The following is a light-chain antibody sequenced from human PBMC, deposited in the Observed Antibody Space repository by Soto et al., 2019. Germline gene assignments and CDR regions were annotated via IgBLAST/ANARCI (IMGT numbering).Light chain of an antibody. J-gene: IGLJ2*01. CDR2: EGS. V-gene: IGLV2-23*01. Sequence: QSVLTQPASVSGSPGQSITISCTGTRSDVGSYNLVSWYQQHPGKAPKLMIYEGSKRPSGVSNRFSGSKSGNTASLRISGLQAEDEADYYCCSYTGSSRVFGGGTKVTVL. CDR1: RSDVGSYNL. CDR3: CSYTGSSRV.